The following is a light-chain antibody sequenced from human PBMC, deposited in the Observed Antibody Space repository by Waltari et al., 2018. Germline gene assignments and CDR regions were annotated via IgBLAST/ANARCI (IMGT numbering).Light chain of an antibody. CDR3: GTWDDRLTGVV. CDR2: SND. J-gene: IGLJ2*01. V-gene: IGLV1-44*01. CDR1: YSNIGSNI. Sequence: QSVLTQPPSASGTPGQRVTISCSGTYSNIGSNIVTWYQQLPGMAPKLLIYSNDYRPSGVPDRFSGSKSGTSASLAISGLQSEDEADYYCGTWDDRLTGVVFGGGTRVTVL.